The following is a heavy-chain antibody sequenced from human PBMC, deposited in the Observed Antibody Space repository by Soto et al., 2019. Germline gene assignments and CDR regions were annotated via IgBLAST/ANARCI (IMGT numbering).Heavy chain of an antibody. V-gene: IGHV3-33*01. Sequence: QVHLAASGGGVVQPGRSLRLSGTASGLTRNSQGMHRVRPAPGTRLECGAFIWYAGSTKNSPDSVKGRFTISRDNSKNDLFLERKCLRAEDTAVCYCERDGQEVYRHGMGVWGQGATVTVSS. CDR3: ERDGQEVYRHGMGV. CDR2: IWYAGSTK. J-gene: IGHJ6*02. CDR1: GLTRNSQG.